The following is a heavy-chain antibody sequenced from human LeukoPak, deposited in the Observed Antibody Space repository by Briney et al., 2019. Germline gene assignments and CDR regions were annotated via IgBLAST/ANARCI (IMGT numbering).Heavy chain of an antibody. CDR1: GFTFDDYA. J-gene: IGHJ4*02. D-gene: IGHD5-12*01. V-gene: IGHV3-9*01. CDR3: AKDTQGSIVATIFGY. Sequence: GGSLRLSCAASGFTFDDYAMHGVRQAPGKGLEWVSGISWNSGSIGYADSVKGRFTISRDNAKNSLYLQMNSLRAEDTALYYCAKDTQGSIVATIFGYWGQGTLVTVSS. CDR2: ISWNSGSI.